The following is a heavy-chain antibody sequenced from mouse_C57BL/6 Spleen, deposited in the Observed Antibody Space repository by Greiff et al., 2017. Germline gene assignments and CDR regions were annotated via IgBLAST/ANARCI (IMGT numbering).Heavy chain of an antibody. CDR1: GYTFTEYT. V-gene: IGHV1-62-2*01. J-gene: IGHJ2*01. CDR2: FYPGSGSI. CDR3: ARHGRNYYGSSPHFDY. D-gene: IGHD1-1*01. Sequence: QVHVKQSGAELVKPGASVKLSCKASGYTFTEYTIHWVKQRSGQGLEWIGWFYPGSGSIKYNEKFKDKATLTADKSSSTVYMEISRLTSEDSADYFCARHGRNYYGSSPHFDYWGQGTTLTVSS.